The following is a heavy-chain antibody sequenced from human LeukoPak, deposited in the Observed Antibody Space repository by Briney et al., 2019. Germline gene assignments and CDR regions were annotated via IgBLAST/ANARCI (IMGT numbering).Heavy chain of an antibody. Sequence: SETLSLTCTVSGGSISNSSLYWGWIRQPPGKGLDWIGNIYYRGSTYYNSSLKSRVSISVGTSKNYFSLKVSSVTAADTAVYYCARLFLRFGEFSFDYWGQGTLVTVSS. CDR2: IYYRGST. J-gene: IGHJ4*02. CDR1: GGSISNSSLY. CDR3: ARLFLRFGEFSFDY. D-gene: IGHD3-10*01. V-gene: IGHV4-39*02.